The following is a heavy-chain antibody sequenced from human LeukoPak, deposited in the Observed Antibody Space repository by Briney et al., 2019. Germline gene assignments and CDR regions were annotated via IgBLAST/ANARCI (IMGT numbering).Heavy chain of an antibody. CDR1: GYSFTSYW. CDR2: IYPGDSDT. J-gene: IGHJ5*02. Sequence: GESLKISCKGSGYSFTSYWIGWVRQMPGKGLEWMGIIYPGDSDTRYSPSFQGQVTISADKSISTAYLQWSSLKASDTAMYYCARLYYGSGRDKNWFDPWGQGTLVTVPS. CDR3: ARLYYGSGRDKNWFDP. D-gene: IGHD3-10*01. V-gene: IGHV5-51*01.